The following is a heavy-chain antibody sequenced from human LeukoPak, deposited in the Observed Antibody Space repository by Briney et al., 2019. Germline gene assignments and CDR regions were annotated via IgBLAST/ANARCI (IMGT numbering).Heavy chain of an antibody. D-gene: IGHD2-8*01. CDR3: ARVVYYFYAMDV. CDR2: INPNSGGT. J-gene: IGHJ6*02. CDR1: GYTFTVYN. Sequence: ASLKLSCEASGYTFTVYNVHWVRQAPGQGLEWMGWINPNSGGTNYAQKFQGRVHMPRDTSISTAYMELSRLRSDDTALYYCARVVYYFYAMDVWGQGTTVTVSS. V-gene: IGHV1-2*02.